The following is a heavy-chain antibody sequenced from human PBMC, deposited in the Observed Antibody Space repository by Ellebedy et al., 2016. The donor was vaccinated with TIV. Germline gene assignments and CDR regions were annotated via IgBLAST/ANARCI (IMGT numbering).Heavy chain of an antibody. CDR1: GFTFSSYG. CDR3: AKGREDVSDY. J-gene: IGHJ4*02. Sequence: GESLKISCAASGFTFSSYGMHWVRQAPGKGLEWVAFIQYDGSNKYYADSVKGRFTISRDNSKNTLYLQMSSLRAEDTAVLYCAKGREDVSDYWGQGTLVTVSS. CDR2: IQYDGSNK. D-gene: IGHD1-26*01. V-gene: IGHV3-30*02.